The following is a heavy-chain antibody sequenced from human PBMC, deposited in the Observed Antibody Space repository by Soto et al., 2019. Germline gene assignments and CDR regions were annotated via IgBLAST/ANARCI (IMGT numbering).Heavy chain of an antibody. CDR3: ARSVCTFGVVPFHYSGLDS. D-gene: IGHD3-3*01. J-gene: IGHJ4*02. CDR1: GDYVESYG. Sequence: ASVKVSCKALGDYVESYGITCVRQAPGQVLEWLGWISVENGKTDYAQNFQGRGTMTTDTSTSTAYMELRSMRSDDTAIYYCARSVCTFGVVPFHYSGLDSWGQGTLVTVSS. CDR2: ISVENGKT. V-gene: IGHV1-18*01.